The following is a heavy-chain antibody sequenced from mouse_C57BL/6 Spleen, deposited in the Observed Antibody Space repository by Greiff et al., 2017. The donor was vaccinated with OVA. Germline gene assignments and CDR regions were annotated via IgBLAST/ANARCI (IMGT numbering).Heavy chain of an antibody. CDR1: GYTFTDYE. J-gene: IGHJ1*03. Sequence: QVQLKESGAELVRPGASVTLSCKASGYTFTDYEMHWVKQTPVHGLEWIGAIDPETGGTAYNQKFKGKAILTADKSSSTAYMELRSLTSEDSAVYYCTRSESHYYGSSYVWYFDVWGTGTTVTVSS. V-gene: IGHV1-15*01. D-gene: IGHD1-1*01. CDR2: IDPETGGT. CDR3: TRSESHYYGSSYVWYFDV.